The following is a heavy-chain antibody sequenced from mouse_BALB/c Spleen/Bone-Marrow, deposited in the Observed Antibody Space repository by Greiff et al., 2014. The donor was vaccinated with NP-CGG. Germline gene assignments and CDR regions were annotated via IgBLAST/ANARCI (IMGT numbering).Heavy chain of an antibody. V-gene: IGHV1S22*01. J-gene: IGHJ2*01. CDR1: GYTFTSYW. Sequence: LQQPGSELVRPGASVKLSCKASGYTFTSYWMHWVKQRPGQGLEWIGNIYPGSGSTNYDEKFKSKATLTVDTSSSTAYMQLSSLTSEDSAVYYCTRRRGNYSYFDYWGQGTTLTVSS. D-gene: IGHD2-1*01. CDR3: TRRRGNYSYFDY. CDR2: IYPGSGST.